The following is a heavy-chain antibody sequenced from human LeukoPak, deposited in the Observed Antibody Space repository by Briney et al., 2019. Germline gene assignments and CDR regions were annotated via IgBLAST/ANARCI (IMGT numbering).Heavy chain of an antibody. V-gene: IGHV3-23*01. J-gene: IGHJ4*02. D-gene: IGHD6-13*01. Sequence: SGGSLRLSCAASGFTFSSYAMSWVRQAPGKGLEWVSAISGSGGSTCYADSVKGRFTISRDNSKNTLYLQMNSLRAEDTAVYYCAKSISSSWYEPIDYWGQGILVTVSS. CDR1: GFTFSSYA. CDR3: AKSISSSWYEPIDY. CDR2: ISGSGGST.